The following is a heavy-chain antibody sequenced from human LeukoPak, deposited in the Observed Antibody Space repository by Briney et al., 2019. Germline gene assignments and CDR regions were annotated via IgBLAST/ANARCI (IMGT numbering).Heavy chain of an antibody. J-gene: IGHJ3*02. CDR1: GYTFTVYY. V-gene: IGHV7-4-1*02. D-gene: IGHD2-8*01. CDR3: ASSIVLSAFDI. CDR2: INTNTGNP. Sequence: ASVKVSCKASGYTFTVYYMHWVRQAPGQGLEWMGWINTNTGNPTYAQGFTGRFVFSLDTSVSTAYLQISSLKAEDTAVYYCASSIVLSAFDIWGQGTMVTVSS.